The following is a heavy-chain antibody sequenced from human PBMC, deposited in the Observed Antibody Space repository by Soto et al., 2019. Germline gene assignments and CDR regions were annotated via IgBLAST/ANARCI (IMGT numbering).Heavy chain of an antibody. D-gene: IGHD6-13*01. CDR3: ARGSWGYSSSLYIDY. CDR1: GGSFSGYY. J-gene: IGHJ4*02. Sequence: SETLSLTCAVYGGSFSGYYWSWIRQPPGKGLEWIGEINHSGSTNYNPSLKSRVTISVDTSKNQFSLKLSSVTAADTAVYYCARGSWGYSSSLYIDYWGQGTLVTVYS. CDR2: INHSGST. V-gene: IGHV4-34*01.